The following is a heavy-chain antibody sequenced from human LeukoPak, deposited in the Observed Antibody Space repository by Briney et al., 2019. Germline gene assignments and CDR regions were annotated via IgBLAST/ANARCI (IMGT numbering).Heavy chain of an antibody. J-gene: IGHJ4*02. D-gene: IGHD3-22*01. Sequence: GGSLRLSCAASGFTVSSTYMSWVRQAPGQGLEWVSLLYSSGITFYAESAQGRFTISRDNSKNTLYLQMNSLRAEDTAIYYCARDLYDSTFDYWGQGTLVTVSS. V-gene: IGHV3-53*01. CDR2: LYSSGIT. CDR1: GFTVSSTY. CDR3: ARDLYDSTFDY.